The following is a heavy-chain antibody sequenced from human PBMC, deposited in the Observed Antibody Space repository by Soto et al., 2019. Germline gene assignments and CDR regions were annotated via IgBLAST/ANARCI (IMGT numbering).Heavy chain of an antibody. J-gene: IGHJ6*02. V-gene: IGHV3-74*01. CDR3: ARDRVTMIVVNGMDV. CDR1: GFTFSSYW. Sequence: EVQLVESGGGLVQPGGSLRLSCAASGFTFSSYWMHWVRQAPGKGRVWVSRINSDGSSTSYADSVKGRFTISRDNAKNTLYLQMNSLRAEDTAVYYCARDRVTMIVVNGMDVWGQGTTVTVSS. CDR2: INSDGSST. D-gene: IGHD3-22*01.